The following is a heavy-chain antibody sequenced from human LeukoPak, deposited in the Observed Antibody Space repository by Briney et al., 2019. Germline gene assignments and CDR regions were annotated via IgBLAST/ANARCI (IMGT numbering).Heavy chain of an antibody. J-gene: IGHJ6*03. Sequence: GASVKVSCKASGYTFTSYAMNWVRQATGQGLEWMGWMNPNSGNTGYAQKFQGRVTITRNTSISTAYMELSSLRSEDTAVYYCARSTRYYDFWSGYYRSGYYYYYYYMDVWGKGTTVTVSS. V-gene: IGHV1-8*03. D-gene: IGHD3-3*01. CDR1: GYTFTSYA. CDR3: ARSTRYYDFWSGYYRSGYYYYYYYMDV. CDR2: MNPNSGNT.